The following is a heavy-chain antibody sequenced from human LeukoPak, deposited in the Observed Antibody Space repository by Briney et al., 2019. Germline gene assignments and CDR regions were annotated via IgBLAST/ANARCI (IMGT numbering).Heavy chain of an antibody. CDR1: GITLSNYG. D-gene: IGHD3-22*01. CDR3: AKRGVVIRVILVGFHKEAYYFDS. V-gene: IGHV3-23*01. CDR2: ISDSGGRT. J-gene: IGHJ4*02. Sequence: GGSLRLSCAVSGITLSNYGMSWVRQAPGKGLEWVAGISDSGGRTNYADSVKGRFTISRDNPKNSLYLQMNSLRAEDTAVYFCAKRGVVIRVILVGFHKEAYYFDSWGQGALVTVSS.